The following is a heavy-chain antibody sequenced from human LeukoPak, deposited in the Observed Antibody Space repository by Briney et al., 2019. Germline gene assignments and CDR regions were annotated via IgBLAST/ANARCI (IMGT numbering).Heavy chain of an antibody. CDR1: GGSISSSIYY. CDR2: IYYSGST. CDR3: ARLADCSSTSCYDH. D-gene: IGHD2-2*01. V-gene: IGHV4-39*01. Sequence: PSETLTLTCTVSGGSISSSIYYWGWIRPPPGKGLEWIGSIYYSGSTYYNPSLKSRVIISVDTSKNQFSLKLKSVTAADMAVYYCARLADCSSTSCYDHWGQGTLVTVSS. J-gene: IGHJ4*02.